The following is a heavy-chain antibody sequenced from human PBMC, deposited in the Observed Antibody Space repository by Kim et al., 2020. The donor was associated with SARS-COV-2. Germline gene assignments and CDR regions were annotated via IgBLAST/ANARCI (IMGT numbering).Heavy chain of an antibody. D-gene: IGHD3-10*01. J-gene: IGHJ6*02. CDR2: INHSGST. CDR1: GGSFSGYY. V-gene: IGHV4-34*01. CDR3: ARGGSYYYGSGSYRRWGMDV. Sequence: SETLSLTCAVYGGSFSGYYWSWIRQPPGKGLEWIGEINHSGSTNYNPSLKSRVTISVDTSKNQFSLKLSSVTAADTAVYYCARGGSYYYGSGSYRRWGMDVWGQGTTVTVSS.